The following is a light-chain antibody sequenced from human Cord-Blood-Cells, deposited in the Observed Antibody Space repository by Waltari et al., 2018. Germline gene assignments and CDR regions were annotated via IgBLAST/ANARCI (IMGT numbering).Light chain of an antibody. CDR3: QQYNNWT. J-gene: IGKJ1*01. CDR2: GAS. CDR1: QSVSSN. V-gene: IGKV3-15*01. Sequence: EIVMTQSPATLSVSPGARATLSCRASQSVSSNLAWYQQKPGQAPWLLIYGASTRATGIPARFSGSGSGTEFTLTISSLQSEEVAVDYCQQYNNWTFGQGTKVEIK.